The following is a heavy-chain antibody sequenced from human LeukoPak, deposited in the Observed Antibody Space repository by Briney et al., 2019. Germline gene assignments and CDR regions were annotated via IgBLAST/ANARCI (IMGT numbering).Heavy chain of an antibody. CDR3: AKISRPYYYDSSGYYPPYFDY. J-gene: IGHJ4*02. Sequence: GRSLRLSCAASGFTFDDYAMHWVRQAPGKGLEWVSGVSWNSGSIGYADSVKGRFTISRDNSKNTLYLQMNSLRAEDTAVYYCAKISRPYYYDSSGYYPPYFDYWGQGTLVTVSS. D-gene: IGHD3-22*01. CDR2: VSWNSGSI. CDR1: GFTFDDYA. V-gene: IGHV3-9*01.